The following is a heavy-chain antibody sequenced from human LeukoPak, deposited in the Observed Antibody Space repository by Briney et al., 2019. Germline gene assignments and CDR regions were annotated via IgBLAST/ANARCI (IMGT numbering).Heavy chain of an antibody. CDR1: GFTFSSYA. D-gene: IGHD4-17*01. J-gene: IGHJ3*02. V-gene: IGHV3-30-3*01. CDR2: ITYDGNKK. CDR3: ARGTTVTTLAFDI. Sequence: GGSLRLSCAASGFTFSSYAIHWVRQAPGKGLGWVAVITYDGNKKYYADSVEGRFTISRDNSKNTLDLQMNSLRAEDTAVYYCARGTTVTTLAFDIWGQGTMVAVS.